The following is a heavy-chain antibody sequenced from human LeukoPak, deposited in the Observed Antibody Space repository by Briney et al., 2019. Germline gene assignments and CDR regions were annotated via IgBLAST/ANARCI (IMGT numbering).Heavy chain of an antibody. J-gene: IGHJ6*03. V-gene: IGHV4-34*01. CDR3: ARGAARYFDWLSRYYYYYYYMDV. Sequence: PSETLSLTCAVYGGSFSGYYWSWIRKPPGKGLELIGEINHSGSTNYNQSLKSRVTISVDTSKNQFSLKLSSVTAADTAVYYCARGAARYFDWLSRYYYYYYYMDVWGKGTTVTISS. CDR1: GGSFSGYY. D-gene: IGHD3-9*01. CDR2: INHSGST.